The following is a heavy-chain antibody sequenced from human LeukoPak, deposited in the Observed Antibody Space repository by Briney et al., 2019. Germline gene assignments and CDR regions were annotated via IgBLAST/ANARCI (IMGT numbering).Heavy chain of an antibody. D-gene: IGHD5-12*01. Sequence: GGSLRLSCVASGFTFSSYGMHWVRQAPGKGLEWVAVISYDGSNKYYADSVKGRFTISRDNSKNTLYLQMNSLRAEDTAVYYCAKRGDSGYDLDYWGQGTLVTVSS. J-gene: IGHJ4*02. CDR2: ISYDGSNK. V-gene: IGHV3-30*18. CDR1: GFTFSSYG. CDR3: AKRGDSGYDLDY.